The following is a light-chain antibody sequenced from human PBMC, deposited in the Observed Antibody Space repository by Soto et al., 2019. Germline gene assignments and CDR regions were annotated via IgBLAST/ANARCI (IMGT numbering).Light chain of an antibody. CDR2: GAS. J-gene: IGKJ5*01. CDR3: QQYNNWPPIT. V-gene: IGKV3-15*01. Sequence: EIVMTQSPATLSVSPGERATLSCRASQRVSSTLAWYQQNPGQAPRLLIYGASTRATDIPARFSGSGSGTEFTLTISSLQSEDFAVYYCQQYNNWPPITFGQGTRLEIK. CDR1: QRVSST.